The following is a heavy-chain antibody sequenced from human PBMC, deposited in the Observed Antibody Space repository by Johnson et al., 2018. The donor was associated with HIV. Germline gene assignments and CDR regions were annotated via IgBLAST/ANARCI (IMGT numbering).Heavy chain of an antibody. CDR2: ISGGST. D-gene: IGHD3-16*01. V-gene: IGHV3-11*06. J-gene: IGHJ3*02. CDR3: AREWGMITFGGVIPRNAFDI. Sequence: VQLVESGGGLVKPGGSLRLSCAVSGFTFSDYYMSWIRQAPGKGLEWVSYISGGSTYYADSRKGRFTISRDNAKNSVYLQMNSLRAGDTAVYYCAREWGMITFGGVIPRNAFDIWGQGTLVTVSS. CDR1: GFTFSDYY.